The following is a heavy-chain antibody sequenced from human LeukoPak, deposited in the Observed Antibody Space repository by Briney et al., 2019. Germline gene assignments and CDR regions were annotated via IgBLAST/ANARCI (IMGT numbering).Heavy chain of an antibody. CDR1: GFTVSSNY. J-gene: IGHJ5*02. Sequence: GGSLRLSCAASGFTVSSNYMSWVRQAPGKGLEWVSVIYSGGSTYYADPVKGRFTISRDNSKNTLYLQMNSLRAEDTAVYYCARGMTTVTDNWFDPWGQGTLVTVSS. CDR3: ARGMTTVTDNWFDP. D-gene: IGHD4-11*01. CDR2: IYSGGST. V-gene: IGHV3-53*01.